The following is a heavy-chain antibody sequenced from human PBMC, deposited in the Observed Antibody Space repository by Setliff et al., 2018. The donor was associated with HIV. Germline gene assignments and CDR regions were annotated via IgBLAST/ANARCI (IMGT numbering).Heavy chain of an antibody. CDR3: ARDHYYYNSGNYMDV. J-gene: IGHJ6*03. V-gene: IGHV4-4*07. Sequence: SETLSLTCTVSGGSVSEYYWSWIRQPAGEGLEWIGRFSAPGNSNYNPSLKSRVTMSVDTSKNQFSLKLSSVTAADTAVYYCARDHYYYNSGNYMDVWGKGATVTVSS. D-gene: IGHD3-10*01. CDR2: FSAPGNS. CDR1: GGSVSEYY.